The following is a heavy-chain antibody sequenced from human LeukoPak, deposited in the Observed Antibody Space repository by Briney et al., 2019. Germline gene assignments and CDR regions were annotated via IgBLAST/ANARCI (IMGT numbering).Heavy chain of an antibody. V-gene: IGHV3-30*04. CDR3: AKDWKPYYDFWSGELPDAFDI. J-gene: IGHJ3*02. CDR2: ISYDGSNK. D-gene: IGHD3-3*01. CDR1: GFTFSSYA. Sequence: GGSLRLSCAASGFTFSSYAMHWVRQAPGKGLEWVAVISYDGSNKYYADSVKGRFTISRDNSKNTLYLQMNSLRAEDTAVYYCAKDWKPYYDFWSGELPDAFDIWGQGTMVTVSS.